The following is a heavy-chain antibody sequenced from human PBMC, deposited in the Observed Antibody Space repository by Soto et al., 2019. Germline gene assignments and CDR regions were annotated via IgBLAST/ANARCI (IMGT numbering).Heavy chain of an antibody. CDR3: ARDKITGLFDY. Sequence: QVQLQQWGAGLLKPSETLSLTCAVSGGYLSGYYWTWIRQPPGTGLEWIGEINHSGSTNYNPSLKSRVTISVDTSQNQFSLKLTSVTAADTDVYYCARDKITGLFDYWGQGTLVTVSS. J-gene: IGHJ4*02. CDR2: INHSGST. V-gene: IGHV4-34*01. D-gene: IGHD3-16*01. CDR1: GGYLSGYY.